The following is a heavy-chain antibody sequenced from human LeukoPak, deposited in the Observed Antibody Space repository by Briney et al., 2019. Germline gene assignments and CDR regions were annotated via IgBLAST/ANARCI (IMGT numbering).Heavy chain of an antibody. CDR3: AKDAPGGSHWPT. Sequence: GGSLRLSCEASGFTFSSYAMSWARQAPGKGLEWVSLISGGNTYYADSVKGRFTISRDNSKNTLYLQMSSLRVEDTAVHYCAKDAPGGSHWPTWGQGTLVTVSS. V-gene: IGHV3-23*01. CDR2: ISGGNT. D-gene: IGHD1-26*01. J-gene: IGHJ4*02. CDR1: GFTFSSYA.